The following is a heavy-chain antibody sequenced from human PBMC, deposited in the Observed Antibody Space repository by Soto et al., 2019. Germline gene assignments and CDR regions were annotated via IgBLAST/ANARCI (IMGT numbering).Heavy chain of an antibody. CDR1: GTTFDSFT. V-gene: IGHV1-69*01. CDR2: FVPMFGSA. J-gene: IGHJ5*02. Sequence: QVQLVQSGAEVKKPGSSVKVSCKPSGTTFDSFTFAWVRQAPGQGLEWLGGFVPMFGSASIAPRFRGRVRITADASTGTGYMELSDLRSDDSAIYYCAREDDTTGHYSWFDPWGPGTLVTVSS. CDR3: AREDDTTGHYSWFDP. D-gene: IGHD3-9*01.